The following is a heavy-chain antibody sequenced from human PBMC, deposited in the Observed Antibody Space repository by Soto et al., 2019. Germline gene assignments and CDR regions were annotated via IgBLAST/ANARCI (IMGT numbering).Heavy chain of an antibody. D-gene: IGHD2-15*01. CDR3: ARGIATGQLDP. V-gene: IGHV1-3*01. Sequence: ASVKVSCKASGYTFTRYTMNWVRQAPGQRLEWMGWINPDNGNTKSSQKFRDRVIITRDTSASTAYMDLSSLRSEDTAVYYCARGIATGQLDPWGQGTLVTVSS. CDR1: GYTFTRYT. J-gene: IGHJ5*02. CDR2: INPDNGNT.